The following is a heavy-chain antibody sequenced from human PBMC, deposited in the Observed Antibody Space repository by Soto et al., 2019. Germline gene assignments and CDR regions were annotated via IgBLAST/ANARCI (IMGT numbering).Heavy chain of an antibody. D-gene: IGHD2-2*01. V-gene: IGHV4-34*01. CDR1: GQSFSGHT. CDR3: ARGSGFAVIPGELEDVHYDY. CDR2: ISQSGST. Sequence: QVQLQQWGAGQLKPSETLSLTCAVYGQSFSGHTWSWIRQSPGKGLEWIGGISQSGSTYYNPSLKTRVTISADTSKNQFSLTLNSVTAADTGVFYCARGSGFAVIPGELEDVHYDYWGQGTLVSVSS. J-gene: IGHJ4*02.